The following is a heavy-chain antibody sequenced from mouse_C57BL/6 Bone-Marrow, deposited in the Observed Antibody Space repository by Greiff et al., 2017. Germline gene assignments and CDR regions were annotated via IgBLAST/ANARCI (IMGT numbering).Heavy chain of an antibody. D-gene: IGHD1-1*01. Sequence: EVKVVESGGGLVQPGESLKLSCESNEYEFPSHDMSWVRKTPEKRLELVAAINSDGGSTYYPDTMERRFIISRDNTEKTLYLQMSSLRSEDTALYYCARHRGNGSSYDWYFGVWGTGTTVTVSS. V-gene: IGHV5-2*01. J-gene: IGHJ1*03. CDR3: ARHRGNGSSYDWYFGV. CDR2: INSDGGST. CDR1: EYEFPSHD.